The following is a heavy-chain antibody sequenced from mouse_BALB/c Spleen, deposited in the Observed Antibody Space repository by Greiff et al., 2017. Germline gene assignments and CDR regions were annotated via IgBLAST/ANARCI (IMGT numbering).Heavy chain of an antibody. CDR2: ILPGSGST. V-gene: IGHV1-9*01. CDR1: GYTFSSYW. CDR3: ARWPTVVAKDYAMDY. Sequence: QVQLQQSGPELVKPGASVKISCKATGYTFSSYWIEWVKQRPGHGLEWIGEILPGSGSTNYNEKFKGKATFTADTSSNTAYMQLSSLTSEDSAVYYCARWPTVVAKDYAMDYWGQGTSVTVSS. D-gene: IGHD1-1*01. J-gene: IGHJ4*01.